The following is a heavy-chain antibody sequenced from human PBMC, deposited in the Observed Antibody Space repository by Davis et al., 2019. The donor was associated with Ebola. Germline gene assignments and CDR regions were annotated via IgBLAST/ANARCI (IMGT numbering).Heavy chain of an antibody. D-gene: IGHD2-21*01. CDR2: IYYSGST. CDR1: GGSISSSSYY. CDR3: ATSKRLWYYGMDV. J-gene: IGHJ6*02. Sequence: SETLSLTCTVSGGSISSSSYYWGWIRQPPGKGLEWIGSIYYSGSTYYNPSLKSRVTISVDTSKNQFSLKLSSVTAADTAVYYCATSKRLWYYGMDVWGQGTTVTVSS. V-gene: IGHV4-39*07.